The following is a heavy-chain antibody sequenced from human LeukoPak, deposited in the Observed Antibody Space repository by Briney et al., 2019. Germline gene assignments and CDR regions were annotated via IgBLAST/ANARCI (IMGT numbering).Heavy chain of an antibody. D-gene: IGHD4-17*01. V-gene: IGHV1-69*05. J-gene: IGHJ4*02. Sequence: SVKVSCKASGGTFSTYAVSWVRQTPGQGLEWMGGIIPIYGTRNYAQKFQGRVTITTDAYTTTAYTAYMELSSLRTEDTAVYYCSNNAFGDYAFDYWGQGTLVTVSS. CDR2: IIPIYGTR. CDR3: SNNAFGDYAFDY. CDR1: GGTFSTYA.